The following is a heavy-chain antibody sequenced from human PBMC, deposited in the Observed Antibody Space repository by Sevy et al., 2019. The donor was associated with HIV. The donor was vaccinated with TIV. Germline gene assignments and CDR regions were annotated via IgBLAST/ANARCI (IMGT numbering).Heavy chain of an antibody. Sequence: GGSLRLSCAASGFTFSNAWMSWVRQAPGKGLEWVGRIKSKTGGGTTDYAAHVKGRFTISRDDSKTTLYLQMNSLKTEDTAVYYCTTENGIAAAGDYWGQGTLVTVSS. CDR2: IKSKTGGGTT. D-gene: IGHD6-13*01. CDR3: TTENGIAAAGDY. CDR1: GFTFSNAW. J-gene: IGHJ4*02. V-gene: IGHV3-15*01.